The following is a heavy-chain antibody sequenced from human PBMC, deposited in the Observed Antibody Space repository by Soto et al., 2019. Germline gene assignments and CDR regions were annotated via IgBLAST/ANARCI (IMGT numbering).Heavy chain of an antibody. Sequence: EVQLVESGGVVVQPGGSLRLSCAASGFTFDDYTMHWVRQAPGKGLEWVSLISWDGGSTYYADSVKGRFTISRDNSKNSLYLQMNSLRTEDTALYYCANGEQWLEPHFDYWGQGTLVTVSS. CDR2: ISWDGGST. J-gene: IGHJ4*02. CDR1: GFTFDDYT. D-gene: IGHD6-19*01. CDR3: ANGEQWLEPHFDY. V-gene: IGHV3-43*01.